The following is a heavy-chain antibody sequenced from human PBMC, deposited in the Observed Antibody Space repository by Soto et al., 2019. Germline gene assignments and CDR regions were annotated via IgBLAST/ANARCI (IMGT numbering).Heavy chain of an antibody. CDR2: IYYSGST. D-gene: IGHD3-9*01. Sequence: PSETLSLTCTVSGGSISSGGYYWSWIRQHPGKGLEWIGYIYYSGSTSYNPSLKSRVTISVDTSKNQFSLKLSSVTAADTAVYYCGRDRGGRYFDGFGEDVYFAYWGQGTRVTVSS. J-gene: IGHJ4*02. V-gene: IGHV4-31*03. CDR1: GGSISSGGYY. CDR3: GRDRGGRYFDGFGEDVYFAY.